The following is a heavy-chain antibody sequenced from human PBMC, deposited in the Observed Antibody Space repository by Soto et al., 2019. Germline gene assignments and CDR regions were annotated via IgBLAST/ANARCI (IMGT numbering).Heavy chain of an antibody. CDR3: ARSPVVTAMYFDY. V-gene: IGHV4-31*03. J-gene: IGHJ4*02. CDR2: IYYSGST. Sequence: SETLSLTCTVSGGSISSGGYYWSWIRQHPGKGLEWIGYIYYSGSTYYNPSLKSRVTISVDTSKNQFSLRLSPVTAADTAVYYCARSPVVTAMYFDYWGQGTLVTVSS. D-gene: IGHD2-21*02. CDR1: GGSISSGGYY.